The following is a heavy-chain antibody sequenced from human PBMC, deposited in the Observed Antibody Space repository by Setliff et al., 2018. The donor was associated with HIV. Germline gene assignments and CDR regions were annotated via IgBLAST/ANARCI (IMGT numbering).Heavy chain of an antibody. D-gene: IGHD3-16*02. CDR3: ARAYYDSVWGSHRYRFYYFDY. CDR2: FSPTGSP. J-gene: IGHJ4*02. Sequence: SETLSLTCAFYGGSFSSYYWNWIRQPPGKGLEWIGEFSPTGSPTYNPSLESRVTISVDTSKNQCSLKLRSLTAADTAIYYCARAYYDSVWGSHRYRFYYFDYWGQGSLVTVSS. CDR1: GGSFSSYY. V-gene: IGHV4-34*01.